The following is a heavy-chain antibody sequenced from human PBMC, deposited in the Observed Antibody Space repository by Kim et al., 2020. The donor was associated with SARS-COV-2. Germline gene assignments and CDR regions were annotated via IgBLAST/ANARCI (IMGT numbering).Heavy chain of an antibody. D-gene: IGHD3-10*01. J-gene: IGHJ4*02. CDR3: AKDGSPMVRGVISYYFDY. V-gene: IGHV3-33*06. Sequence: KGRFTISRDNSKNTLYLQMNSLRAEDTAVYYCAKDGSPMVRGVISYYFDYWGQGTLVTVSS.